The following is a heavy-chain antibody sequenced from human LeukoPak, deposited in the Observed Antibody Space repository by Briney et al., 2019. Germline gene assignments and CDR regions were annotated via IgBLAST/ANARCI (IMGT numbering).Heavy chain of an antibody. Sequence: GGSLRLSCAASGFTFSTYTMNWVRQAPGKGLEWVSSITSSSRYIYYADSVKGRFTISRDIAKNSLYLQMNSLRAEDTAVYYCARKTSGSYGYFDYWGQGTLVTVSS. J-gene: IGHJ4*02. CDR2: ITSSSRYI. CDR1: GFTFSTYT. D-gene: IGHD1-26*01. V-gene: IGHV3-21*01. CDR3: ARKTSGSYGYFDY.